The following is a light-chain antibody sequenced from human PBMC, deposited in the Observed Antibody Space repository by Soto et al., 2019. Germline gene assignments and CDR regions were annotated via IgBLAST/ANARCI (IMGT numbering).Light chain of an antibody. CDR2: GAS. CDR3: LRYGGSPLYT. CDR1: KRVSFRY. Sequence: EIVLTQSPGPLSLSPGDRATLSCRASKRVSFRYISWYHHKPGQAPRLLIFGASSRATGIPDRFSGSGYGTDFTLTISRLEPEDFAGYYCLRYGGSPLYTLAQGTKLEI. J-gene: IGKJ2*01. V-gene: IGKV3-20*01.